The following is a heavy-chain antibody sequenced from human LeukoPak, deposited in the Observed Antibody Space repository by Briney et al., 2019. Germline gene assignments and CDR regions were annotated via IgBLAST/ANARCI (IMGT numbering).Heavy chain of an antibody. CDR1: GYTFAGYY. Sequence: GASVKVPCKASGYTFAGYYMHWVRQAPGQGLEWMGRINPNSGGTNYAQKFQGRVTMTRDTSISTAYMELSRLRSDDTAVYYCARGRYNWNDGPGWFDPWGQGTLVTVSS. CDR3: ARGRYNWNDGPGWFDP. CDR2: INPNSGGT. D-gene: IGHD1-1*01. V-gene: IGHV1-2*06. J-gene: IGHJ5*02.